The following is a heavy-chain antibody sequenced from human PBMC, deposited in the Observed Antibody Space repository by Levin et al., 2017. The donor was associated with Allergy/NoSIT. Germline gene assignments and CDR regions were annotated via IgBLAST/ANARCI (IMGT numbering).Heavy chain of an antibody. D-gene: IGHD2/OR15-2a*01. Sequence: GGSLRLSCEASGFTFNLYTMVWVRQPPGKGLEWVSSLGNSANSDSYAESLKGRFTISRDNSRNSLYLEMNGLRVEDTAIYYWARQSFLVAPGTMDVWGQGTTVTVSS. CDR1: GFTFNLYT. CDR3: ARQSFLVAPGTMDV. CDR2: LGNSANSD. V-gene: IGHV3-21*01. J-gene: IGHJ6*02.